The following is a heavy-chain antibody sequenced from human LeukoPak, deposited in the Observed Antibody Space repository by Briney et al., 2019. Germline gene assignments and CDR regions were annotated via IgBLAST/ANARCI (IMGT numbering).Heavy chain of an antibody. CDR2: IYYSGST. CDR1: GGSISSGDNY. Sequence: PSETLSLTCTVSGGSISSGDNYWSWIRQPPGKGLEWIGYIYYSGSTYYNPSLKSRVTISVDTSKNQFSLKLSSVTAADTAVYYCARDIGAGGFDYWGQGTLVTVSS. D-gene: IGHD5-12*01. CDR3: ARDIGAGGFDY. V-gene: IGHV4-30-4*08. J-gene: IGHJ4*02.